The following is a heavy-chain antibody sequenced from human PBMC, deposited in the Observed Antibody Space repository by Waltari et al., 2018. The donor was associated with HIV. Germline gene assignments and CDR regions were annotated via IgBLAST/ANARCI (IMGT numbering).Heavy chain of an antibody. J-gene: IGHJ6*02. D-gene: IGHD3-10*01. Sequence: QAQLQESGPGLVRPSPHLSLPCTLDGGFISDRNFCWSWLRQPAGTAPEWRGRAYVTGATGTNPSLRGRVSISLNTSKKQALLRLTSVTAADAAVYYCSGETFFMVGGVSPYYVFNGADVWGRGTTVTVSS. CDR2: AYVTGAT. CDR1: GGFISDRNFC. CDR3: SGETFFMVGGVSPYYVFNGADV. V-gene: IGHV4-61*02.